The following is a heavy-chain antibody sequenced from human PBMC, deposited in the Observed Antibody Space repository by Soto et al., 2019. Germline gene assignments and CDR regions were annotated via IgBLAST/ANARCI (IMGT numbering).Heavy chain of an antibody. V-gene: IGHV1-8*01. CDR1: GYTFSNYD. CDR3: ARSYYDSSDPFDS. D-gene: IGHD3-22*01. CDR2: MNPNSGNT. Sequence: QVQLVQSGAEVKKPGASVKVSCKASGYTFSNYDINWVRQATGQGLEWMGWMNPNSGNTGYAQKFQDRVTMTRNTSISTAYMELSSLRSEDTAVYYCARSYYDSSDPFDSWGQGTLVTVSS. J-gene: IGHJ4*02.